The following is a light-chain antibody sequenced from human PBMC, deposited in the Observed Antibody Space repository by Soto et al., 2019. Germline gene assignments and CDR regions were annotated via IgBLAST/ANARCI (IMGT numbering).Light chain of an antibody. CDR1: SSDVGAYNF. Sequence: QSALTQPRSVSGSPGPSVTISCTGTSSDVGAYNFVSWYQQHPGKAPKLVIFDVSQRPSGVPDRFSGSKSGSTASLTISGLQPEDVAYYYCCSYGGSFYVIGTGTKLTVL. V-gene: IGLV2-11*01. J-gene: IGLJ1*01. CDR3: CSYGGSFYV. CDR2: DVS.